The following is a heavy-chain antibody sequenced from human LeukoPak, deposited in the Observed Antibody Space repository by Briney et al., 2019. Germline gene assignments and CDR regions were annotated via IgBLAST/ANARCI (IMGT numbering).Heavy chain of an antibody. D-gene: IGHD6-13*01. CDR1: GFTFSDYY. CDR2: ISSSGSTI. CDR3: ARAPAAAGFYYYYGMDV. V-gene: IGHV3-11*01. Sequence: GGSLRLSCAASGFTFSDYYMSWIRQAPGKGLEWVSYISSSGSTIYYADSVKGRFTISRDNAKNSLYLQMNSLSAEDTAVYYCARAPAAAGFYYYYGMDVWGQGTTVTVFS. J-gene: IGHJ6*02.